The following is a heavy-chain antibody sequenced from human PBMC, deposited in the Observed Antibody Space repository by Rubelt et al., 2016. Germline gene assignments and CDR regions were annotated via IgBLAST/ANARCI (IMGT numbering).Heavy chain of an antibody. CDR2: INGGGNT. Sequence: GGSLRLSCAASGFTVSTNYMSWVRQAPGKGLEWVLVINGGGNTIYADSVKGRFTISRDNSKNTLYLQMNSLRAEDTAVYYCATTCRSTNCYLYMDVWGKGTTVTVSS. V-gene: IGHV3-66*01. J-gene: IGHJ6*03. CDR1: GFTVSTNY. D-gene: IGHD2-2*01. CDR3: ATTCRSTNCYLYMDV.